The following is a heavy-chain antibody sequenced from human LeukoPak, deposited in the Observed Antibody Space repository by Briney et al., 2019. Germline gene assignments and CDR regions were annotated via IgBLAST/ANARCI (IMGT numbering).Heavy chain of an antibody. J-gene: IGHJ3*02. CDR1: GGSISSSSYY. CDR2: IDYSGST. Sequence: SQTLSLTCTVAGGSISSSSYYWGWIRQPPGKGLERIGSIDYSGSTYYNPSLKSRVTISVDTSKNPFSLKLSSVTAAETAVYYCARWVRNWNLDAFDIWGQGTMVTVSS. D-gene: IGHD1-20*01. CDR3: ARWVRNWNLDAFDI. V-gene: IGHV4-39*01.